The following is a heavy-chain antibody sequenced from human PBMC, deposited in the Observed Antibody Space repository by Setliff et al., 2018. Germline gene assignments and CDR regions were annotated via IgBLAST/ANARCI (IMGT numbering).Heavy chain of an antibody. V-gene: IGHV3-64*02. CDR1: GFTFSSSA. CDR2: ISTDGGNT. D-gene: IGHD6-6*01. CDR3: ARGGRYSSSSPDY. Sequence: PGGSLRLSCVVSGFTFSSSAMHWVRQAPGKGLEYVSSISTDGGNTYYVDSVKGRFTISRDNSKNTVYVQMGSLRPEDTAVYYCARGGRYSSSSPDYWGQGTLVTVSS. J-gene: IGHJ4*02.